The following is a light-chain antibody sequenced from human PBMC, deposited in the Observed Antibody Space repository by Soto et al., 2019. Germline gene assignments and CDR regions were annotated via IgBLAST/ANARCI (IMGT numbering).Light chain of an antibody. CDR3: SSYTSSSTWV. Sequence: QSVLTQPASVSGSPGQSITISCTVTSSDVGVYNYVSWYQQHPGKSPKLMIYEVSNRPSGVSNRFSGSKSGNTASITISGRQAEDEADYYCSSYTSSSTWVFGGGTKLTV. V-gene: IGLV2-14*01. J-gene: IGLJ3*02. CDR1: SSDVGVYNY. CDR2: EVS.